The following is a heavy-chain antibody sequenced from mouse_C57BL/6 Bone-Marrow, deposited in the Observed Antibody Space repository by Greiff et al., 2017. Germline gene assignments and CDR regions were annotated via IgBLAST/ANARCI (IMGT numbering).Heavy chain of an antibody. CDR3: ARPDYYGSSYGAMDY. J-gene: IGHJ4*01. CDR2: IYPRSGNT. Sequence: QVHVKQSGAELARPGASVKLSCKASGYTFTSYGISWVKPRTGQGLEWIGEIYPRSGNTYYNEKFKGKATLTADKSSSTAYMELRSLTSEDSAVYFCARPDYYGSSYGAMDYWGQGTSVTVSS. CDR1: GYTFTSYG. V-gene: IGHV1-81*01. D-gene: IGHD1-1*01.